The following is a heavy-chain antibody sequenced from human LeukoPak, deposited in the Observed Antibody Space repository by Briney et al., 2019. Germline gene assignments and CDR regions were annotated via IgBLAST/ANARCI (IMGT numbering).Heavy chain of an antibody. CDR3: AKRMVGGYYDSSGLDY. Sequence: GGSLRLSCAASGFTFSSYAMSWVRQAPGKGLEWVSAISGSGGSTYYADSVKGRFTISRDNSKNTLYLQMNSLRAEDTAVYYCAKRMVGGYYDSSGLDYWGQGTLVTVSS. CDR2: ISGSGGST. V-gene: IGHV3-23*01. CDR1: GFTFSSYA. J-gene: IGHJ4*02. D-gene: IGHD3-22*01.